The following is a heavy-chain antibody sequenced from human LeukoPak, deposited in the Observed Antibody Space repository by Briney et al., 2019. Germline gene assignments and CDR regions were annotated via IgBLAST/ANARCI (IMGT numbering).Heavy chain of an antibody. CDR1: GGSFSGYY. V-gene: IGHV4-34*01. J-gene: IGHJ3*02. D-gene: IGHD3-10*02. CDR2: INHSGST. CDR3: ARGLYYYVGLDI. Sequence: PSETLSLTCAVYGGSFSGYYWSWIRQPPGKGLEWIGEINHSGSTNYNPSLKSRVTISVDTSKNQFSLKLSSVTAADTAVYYCARGLYYYVGLDIWGQGTMVTVSS.